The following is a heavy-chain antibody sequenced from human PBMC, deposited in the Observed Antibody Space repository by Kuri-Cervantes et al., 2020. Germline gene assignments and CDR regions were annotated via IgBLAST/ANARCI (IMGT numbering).Heavy chain of an antibody. V-gene: IGHV4-59*11. CDR1: GGSISSHY. J-gene: IGHJ5*02. D-gene: IGHD4-23*01. CDR2: IYYSGST. CDR3: ATSTVVTGNWFDP. Sequence: SETLSLTCTVSGGSISSHYWSWIRQPPGKGLEWIGYIYYSGSTNYNPSLKSRVTISVDTSKNQFSLKLSSVTAADTAVYYCATSTVVTGNWFDPWGQGTLVTVSS.